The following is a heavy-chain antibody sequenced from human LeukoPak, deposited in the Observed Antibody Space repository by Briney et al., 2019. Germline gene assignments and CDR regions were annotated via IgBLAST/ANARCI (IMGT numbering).Heavy chain of an antibody. CDR2: ISGSGGST. V-gene: IGHV3-23*01. CDR1: GCTFSSYA. Sequence: GGSLRLSCAASGCTFSSYAMSWVRQAPGKGLEWVSAISGSGGSTYYADSVKGRFTISRDNSKNTLYLQMNSLRAEDTAVYYCAKGFGWAVGARGGFDYWGQGTLVTVSS. CDR3: AKGFGWAVGARGGFDY. J-gene: IGHJ4*02. D-gene: IGHD1-26*01.